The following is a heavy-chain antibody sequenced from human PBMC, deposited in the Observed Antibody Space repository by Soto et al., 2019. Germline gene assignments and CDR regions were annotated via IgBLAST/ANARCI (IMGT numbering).Heavy chain of an antibody. Sequence: QVQLVQSGAEVRKPGSSVKVSCKISGGTFTNYVISWLRQAPGQGLEWMGGLIPIFGAADIAQKFQGRVTITADESTSTVNMELISLTSEDTAVYYCARGRSSXXXXXWGQXTLVTVSX. CDR2: LIPIFGAA. CDR1: GGTFTNYV. D-gene: IGHD6-6*01. CDR3: ARGRSSXXXXX. V-gene: IGHV1-69*01. J-gene: IGHJ5*02.